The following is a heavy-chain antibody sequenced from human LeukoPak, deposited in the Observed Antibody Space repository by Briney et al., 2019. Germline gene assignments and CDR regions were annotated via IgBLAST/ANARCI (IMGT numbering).Heavy chain of an antibody. V-gene: IGHV3-48*04. CDR1: GFTFSSYN. Sequence: PGVSLRLSCAASGFTFSSYNMNWVRQAPGKGLEWVSYISSSGSTIYYADSVKGRFTISRDNAKNSLYLQMNSLRAEDTAVYYCARVRVAAVPDYWGQGTLVTVSS. D-gene: IGHD6-13*01. CDR2: ISSSGSTI. CDR3: ARVRVAAVPDY. J-gene: IGHJ4*02.